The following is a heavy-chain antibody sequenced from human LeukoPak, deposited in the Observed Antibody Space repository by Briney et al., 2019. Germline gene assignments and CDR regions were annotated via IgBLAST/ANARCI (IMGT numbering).Heavy chain of an antibody. CDR2: ISDSGGDK. CDR1: GFTFSRYG. CDR3: ARDDGSESYAFDY. D-gene: IGHD3-10*01. Sequence: GGSLRLSCAASGFTFSRYGFHWVRQAPGKGLEWVAFISDSGGDKWFGDSVKGRFTISRDKSKNTVNLRMSSLRVEDTALYYCARDDGSESYAFDYWGQETLVTVSS. J-gene: IGHJ4*02. V-gene: IGHV3-30*02.